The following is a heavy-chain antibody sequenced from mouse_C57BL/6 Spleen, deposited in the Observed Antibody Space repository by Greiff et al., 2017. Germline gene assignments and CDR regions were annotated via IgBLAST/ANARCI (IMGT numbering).Heavy chain of an antibody. Sequence: QVQLQQPGAELVMPGASVKLSCKASGYTFTSYWMHWVKQRPGQGLEWIGEIDPSDSYTNYNQKFKGKSTLTVAKSSSTAYMQLSSLTSEDSAVYYCARRDGYPAWFAYWGQGTLVTVSA. V-gene: IGHV1-69*01. CDR1: GYTFTSYW. CDR2: IDPSDSYT. J-gene: IGHJ3*01. CDR3: ARRDGYPAWFAY. D-gene: IGHD2-3*01.